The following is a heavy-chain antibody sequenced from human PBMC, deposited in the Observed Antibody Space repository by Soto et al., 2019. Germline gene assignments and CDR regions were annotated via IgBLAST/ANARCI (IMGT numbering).Heavy chain of an antibody. J-gene: IGHJ4*02. CDR2: IIPVFGAA. CDR3: ARSTPDSSGSSYVGSAFDY. Sequence: QVQLVQSGAEVKKPGSSVKVSCKASGGTFSSYAISWVRQAPGQGLEWMGGIIPVFGAANYAQKFQGRVTITADESTSTDYMGLSSLRSEDTAVYYCARSTPDSSGSSYVGSAFDYWGQGTLVTVSS. D-gene: IGHD3-22*01. V-gene: IGHV1-69*01. CDR1: GGTFSSYA.